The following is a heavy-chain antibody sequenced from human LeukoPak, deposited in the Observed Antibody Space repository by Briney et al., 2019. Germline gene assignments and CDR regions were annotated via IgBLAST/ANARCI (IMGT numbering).Heavy chain of an antibody. Sequence: GASVKVSCKASGYTFTSYYMHWVRQAPGQGLEWMGWINPNSGGTNYAQKFQGRVTMTRDTSIRTAYMELSRLRSDDTAVYYCARDQYSGYDSHYYYYMDVCGKGDTVTISS. CDR1: GYTFTSYY. D-gene: IGHD5-12*01. J-gene: IGHJ6*03. CDR2: INPNSGGT. V-gene: IGHV1-2*02. CDR3: ARDQYSGYDSHYYYYMDV.